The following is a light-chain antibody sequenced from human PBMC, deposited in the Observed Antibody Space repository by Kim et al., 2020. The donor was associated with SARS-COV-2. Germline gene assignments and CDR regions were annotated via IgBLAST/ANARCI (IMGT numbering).Light chain of an antibody. J-gene: IGKJ2*01. CDR2: AAS. Sequence: LSPGERVTLACRASQSVRSTYLAWYQQKPGQGPRLLIYAASTRATGIADRFSGTGSGTDFTLTISRLEPEDFAVYYCQQYGSSPYTFGQGTKLEI. CDR1: QSVRSTY. V-gene: IGKV3-20*01. CDR3: QQYGSSPYT.